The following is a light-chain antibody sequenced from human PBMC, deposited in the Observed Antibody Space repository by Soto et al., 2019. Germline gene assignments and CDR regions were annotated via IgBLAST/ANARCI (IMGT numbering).Light chain of an antibody. CDR2: ATS. CDR3: QQNLRTSYT. J-gene: IGKJ2*01. Sequence: DIQMTQSPSSLSVSVGDRVTITCRASENIRSYLNWHQQRPGRAPKLLIYATSNLQSGVSSRFSGSGSGTDFTLTISSLQLEDFATYVCQQNLRTSYTFGQGTKLEIK. CDR1: ENIRSY. V-gene: IGKV1-39*01.